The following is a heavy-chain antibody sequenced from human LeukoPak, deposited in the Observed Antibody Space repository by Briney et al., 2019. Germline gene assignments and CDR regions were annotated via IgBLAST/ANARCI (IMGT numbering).Heavy chain of an antibody. D-gene: IGHD3-10*02. CDR3: AELGITMIGGV. J-gene: IGHJ6*04. CDR2: ISSSGSTI. Sequence: GGSLRLSCAASGFTFSSYEMNWIRQAPGKGLEWVSYISSSGSTIYYADSVKGRFTVSRDNAKNSLYLQMNSLRAEDTAVYYCAELGITMIGGVWGKGTTVTISS. V-gene: IGHV3-48*03. CDR1: GFTFSSYE.